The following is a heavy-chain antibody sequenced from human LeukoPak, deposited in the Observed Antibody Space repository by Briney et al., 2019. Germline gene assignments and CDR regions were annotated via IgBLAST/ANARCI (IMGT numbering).Heavy chain of an antibody. Sequence: PGGSLRLSCAASGFTFTTYWMSWVRQAPGKGLEWVANIRQDGIEKHYVDSVKGRFTISRDNAKNSVYLQMNSLRAEDTAVYYCAGGDYVFDYWGQGTLVTVSS. CDR1: GFTFTTYW. J-gene: IGHJ4*02. D-gene: IGHD4-17*01. CDR3: AGGDYVFDY. CDR2: IRQDGIEK. V-gene: IGHV3-7*03.